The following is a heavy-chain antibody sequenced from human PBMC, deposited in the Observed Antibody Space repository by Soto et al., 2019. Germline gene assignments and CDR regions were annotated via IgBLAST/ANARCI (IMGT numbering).Heavy chain of an antibody. J-gene: IGHJ4*02. CDR2: ISWNSGST. CDR1: GFTFDDYA. V-gene: IGHV3-9*01. CDR3: RAYTYGQGVDY. Sequence: LRLSCAASGFTFDDYAMHWVRQAPGKGLEWVSGISWNSGSTYYADSVKGRFTISRDDSKNTVYLQMNSLRAEDTAVYYCRAYTYGQGVDYWGQGTLVTVSS. D-gene: IGHD5-18*01.